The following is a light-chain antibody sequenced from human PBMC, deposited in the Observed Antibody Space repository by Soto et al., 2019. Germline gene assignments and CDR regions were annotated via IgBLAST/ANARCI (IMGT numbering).Light chain of an antibody. Sequence: QSVLTQPPSVSAAPGQRVTTSCSGSSSNIGNNYVSWYQQLPGTAPKLLIYEDNKRPSGIPDRFSGSKSGTSATLGITGLQTGDEADYYCASWDSSLTAGVFGGGTKLTVL. CDR3: ASWDSSLTAGV. CDR1: SSNIGNNY. V-gene: IGLV1-51*02. J-gene: IGLJ2*01. CDR2: EDN.